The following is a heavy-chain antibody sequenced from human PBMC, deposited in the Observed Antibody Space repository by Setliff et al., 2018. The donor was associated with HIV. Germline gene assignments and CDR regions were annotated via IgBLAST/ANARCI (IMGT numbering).Heavy chain of an antibody. Sequence: SVKVSCKASGGTFSNYAFTWVRQAPGQGLEWMGGNIPIFDTANYAQKFQGRVPITTDESTSTAYMELTSLKYEDTAVYYCARCPHIVVVPPLQRAHYYYMGVWGRGTTGTGSS. J-gene: IGHJ6*03. CDR1: GGTFSNYA. CDR3: ARCPHIVVVPPLQRAHYYYMGV. CDR2: NIPIFDTA. D-gene: IGHD2-2*01. V-gene: IGHV1-69*05.